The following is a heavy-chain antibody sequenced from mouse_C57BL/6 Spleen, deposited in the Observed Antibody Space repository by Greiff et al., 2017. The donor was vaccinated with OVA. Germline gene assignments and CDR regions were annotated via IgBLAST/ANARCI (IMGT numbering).Heavy chain of an antibody. CDR2: IDPSDSYT. D-gene: IGHD2-3*01. Sequence: VQLQQPGAELVMPGASVKLSCKASGYTFTSYWMHWVKQRPGQGLEWIGEIDPSDSYTNYNQQFKGKSTLTVDKSSSTAYMQLSSLTSEDSAVYYCARVFYDGYSWYFDVWGTGTTVTVSS. J-gene: IGHJ1*03. CDR3: ARVFYDGYSWYFDV. V-gene: IGHV1-69*01. CDR1: GYTFTSYW.